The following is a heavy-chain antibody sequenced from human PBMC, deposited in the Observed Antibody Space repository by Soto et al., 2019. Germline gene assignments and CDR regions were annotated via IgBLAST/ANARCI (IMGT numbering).Heavy chain of an antibody. D-gene: IGHD3-10*01. CDR1: GFTFSSYG. CDR3: ARAAYYYGSGSYEGGEYYYYGMDV. J-gene: IGHJ6*02. Sequence: GGSLRLSCAASGFTFSSYGMHWVRQAPGKGLEWVAVIWYDGSNKYYADSVKGRFTISRDNSKNTLYLQMNSLRAEDTAVYYCARAAYYYGSGSYEGGEYYYYGMDVWGQGTTVTVSS. V-gene: IGHV3-33*01. CDR2: IWYDGSNK.